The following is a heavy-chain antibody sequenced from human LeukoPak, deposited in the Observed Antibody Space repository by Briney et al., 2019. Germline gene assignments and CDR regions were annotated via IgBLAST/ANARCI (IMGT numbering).Heavy chain of an antibody. CDR1: GGSISSSSYY. Sequence: SETLSLTCTVSGGSISSSSYYWGWIRRPPGKGLEWIGTIYYSGRTYYNPSLKSRVTISVDTSKNQFSLKLSSVTAADTAVYYCARVNVAAMVYYFDYWGQGTLVTVSS. V-gene: IGHV4-39*07. D-gene: IGHD5-18*01. CDR3: ARVNVAAMVYYFDY. CDR2: IYYSGRT. J-gene: IGHJ4*02.